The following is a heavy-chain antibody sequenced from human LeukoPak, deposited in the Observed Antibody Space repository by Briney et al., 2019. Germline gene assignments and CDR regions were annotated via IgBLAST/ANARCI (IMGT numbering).Heavy chain of an antibody. J-gene: IGHJ5*02. V-gene: IGHV3-23*01. CDR1: GFTFSSYA. Sequence: PGGSLRLSCAGSGFTFSSYAMTWVRQAPGKGLEWVSGIIGSGGITYYADSVKGRFTISRDNFKNTLYLQMNSLRAEDTAVYYCVKLQGLVVAAASSLGFDPWGQGTLVTVSS. CDR3: VKLQGLVVAAASSLGFDP. D-gene: IGHD2-15*01. CDR2: IIGSGGIT.